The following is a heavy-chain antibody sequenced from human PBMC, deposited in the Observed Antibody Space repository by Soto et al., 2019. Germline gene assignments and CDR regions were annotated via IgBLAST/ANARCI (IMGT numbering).Heavy chain of an antibody. CDR3: VRTRPLMDV. Sequence: EVQLVESGGGLVQPGGSLRLYCAASGFTFSDYYMEWVRQAPGKWLEWVARSRNKDNRYTTEHAASGKGRFTISRKYSNNLLYLQMNSLKTADTAVYYYVRTRPLMDVWGQGTTVTVSS. J-gene: IGHJ6*02. V-gene: IGHV3-72*01. CDR2: SRNKDNRYTT. D-gene: IGHD1-1*01. CDR1: GFTFSDYY.